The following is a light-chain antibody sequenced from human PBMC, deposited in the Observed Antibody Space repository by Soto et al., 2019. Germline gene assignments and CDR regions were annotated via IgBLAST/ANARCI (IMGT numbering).Light chain of an antibody. V-gene: IGKV3-15*01. Sequence: IVVSMSLGTLSLSPGERATLSCRASQSVSSSYLAWYQQKPGQAPRLLIYGASSRATGIPVRFSGSGSGTEFTLTISSLQSEDFVVYYCQQYDSWPITFGQGTRLEI. CDR1: QSVSSSY. J-gene: IGKJ5*01. CDR3: QQYDSWPIT. CDR2: GAS.